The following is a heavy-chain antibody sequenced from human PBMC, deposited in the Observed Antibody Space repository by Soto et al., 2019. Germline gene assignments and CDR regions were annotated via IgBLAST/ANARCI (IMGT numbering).Heavy chain of an antibody. D-gene: IGHD6-13*01. CDR1: GFTFSSFG. CDR3: ARDASIAAAMGESWFDP. V-gene: IGHV3-33*01. Sequence: GGSLRLSWGGSGFTFSSFGMHWGRPAPGKGLEVVAVIWYDGSNKYYADSVKGRFTISRDNSKNTLYLQMNSLRAEDTAVYYCARDASIAAAMGESWFDPWGQGTLVTVSS. CDR2: IWYDGSNK. J-gene: IGHJ5*02.